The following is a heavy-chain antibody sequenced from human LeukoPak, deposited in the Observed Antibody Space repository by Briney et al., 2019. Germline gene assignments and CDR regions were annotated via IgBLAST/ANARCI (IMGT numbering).Heavy chain of an antibody. CDR3: ARDRGGVLGYCSSTSCYVLDY. Sequence: ASVEVSCKASGYTFTSYGISWVRQAPGQGLEWMGWISAYNGNTNYAQKLQGRVTMTTDTSTSTAYMELRSLRSDDTAVYYCARDRGGVLGYCSSTSCYVLDYWGQGTLVTVSS. CDR1: GYTFTSYG. V-gene: IGHV1-18*01. CDR2: ISAYNGNT. D-gene: IGHD2-2*01. J-gene: IGHJ4*02.